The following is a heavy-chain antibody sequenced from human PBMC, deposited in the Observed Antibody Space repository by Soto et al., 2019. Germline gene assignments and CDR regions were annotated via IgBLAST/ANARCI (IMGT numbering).Heavy chain of an antibody. V-gene: IGHV2-5*01. Sequence: SGPTLVNPTQTLTLTCTFFGFSLSTSGVGVGWIRQPPGKALEWLALIYWNDDKRYSPSLKSRLTITKDTSKNQVVLTMTNVDPVDTATYYCAHRGPTADYYYYGMDVWGQGTTVTVSS. D-gene: IGHD4-4*01. CDR2: IYWNDDK. CDR1: GFSLSTSGVG. J-gene: IGHJ6*02. CDR3: AHRGPTADYYYYGMDV.